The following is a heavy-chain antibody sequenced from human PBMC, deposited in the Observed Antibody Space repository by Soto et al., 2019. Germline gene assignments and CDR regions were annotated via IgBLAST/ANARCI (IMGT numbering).Heavy chain of an antibody. CDR1: GYTFTGYF. CDR2: INPNSGHT. J-gene: IGHJ4*02. V-gene: IGHV1-2*02. Sequence: AAVKVSSKASGYTFTGYFVHWVRQAPGQGLEWMGWINPNSGHTNYAQNFQGRVTMTRDTSINTAYMELSRLRSDYTAVYYCAGSKTYYASRGGIAVWGQGALVTLSS. D-gene: IGHD3-22*01. CDR3: AGSKTYYASRGGIAV.